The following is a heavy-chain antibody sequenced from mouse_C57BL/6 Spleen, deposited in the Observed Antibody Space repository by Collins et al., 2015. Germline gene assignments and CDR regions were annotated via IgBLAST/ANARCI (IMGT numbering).Heavy chain of an antibody. CDR3: ARRGDYGSSYGFAY. D-gene: IGHD1-1*01. V-gene: IGHV8-12*01. Sequence: QVTLKESGPGILQPSQTLSLTCSFSGFSLSTSGMGVSWIRQPSGKGLEWLAHIYWDDDKRYNPSLKSRLTISKDTSSNQVFLKITSVDTADTATYYCARRGDYGSSYGFAYWGQGTLVTVSA. CDR1: GFSLSTSGMG. J-gene: IGHJ3*01. CDR2: IYWDDDK.